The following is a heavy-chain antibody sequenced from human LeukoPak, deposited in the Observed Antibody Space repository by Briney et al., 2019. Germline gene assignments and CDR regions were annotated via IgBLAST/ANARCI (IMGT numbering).Heavy chain of an antibody. CDR2: ISSSSSTI. CDR1: GFTFSSYS. Sequence: GGSLRLSCAASGFTFSSYSMNWVRQAPGEGLEWVSYISSSSSTIYYADSVKGRFTISRDNAKNSLYLQMNSLRAEDTAVYYCAREGVDYDFWSGYYRYYMDVWGKGTTVTVSS. CDR3: AREGVDYDFWSGYYRYYMDV. J-gene: IGHJ6*03. D-gene: IGHD3-3*01. V-gene: IGHV3-48*01.